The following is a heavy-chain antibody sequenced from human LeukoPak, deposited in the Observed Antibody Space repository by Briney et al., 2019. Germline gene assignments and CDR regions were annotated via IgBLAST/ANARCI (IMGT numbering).Heavy chain of an antibody. CDR3: ARPVAAGTRYGDFQH. Sequence: ASVKVSCKASGYTFTSYYMHWVRQAPGQGLEWLGIINPSGGSTSYAQNFQGRVTMTRDTSTSAVYMELSSLRSEDTAVYYCARPVAAGTRYGDFQHWGQGTLVTVSS. V-gene: IGHV1-46*01. J-gene: IGHJ1*01. CDR2: INPSGGST. CDR1: GYTFTSYY. D-gene: IGHD6-13*01.